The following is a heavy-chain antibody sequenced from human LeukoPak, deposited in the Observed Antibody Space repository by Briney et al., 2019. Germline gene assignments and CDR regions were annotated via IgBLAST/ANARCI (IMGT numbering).Heavy chain of an antibody. Sequence: PSETLSLTCAVYGGSFSGYYWSWIRQPPGKGLEWIGEINHSGSTNYNPSLKSRVTISVDTPKNQFSLKLSSVTAADTAVYYCARGDITIFGVVANRFDPWGQGTLVTVSS. J-gene: IGHJ5*02. CDR3: ARGDITIFGVVANRFDP. CDR1: GGSFSGYY. D-gene: IGHD3-3*01. CDR2: INHSGST. V-gene: IGHV4-34*01.